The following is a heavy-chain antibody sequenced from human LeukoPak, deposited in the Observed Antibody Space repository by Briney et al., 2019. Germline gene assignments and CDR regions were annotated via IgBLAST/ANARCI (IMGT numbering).Heavy chain of an antibody. Sequence: GGSLRLSCAASGFTFSSYAMHWVRQAPGKGLEWVAVISYDGSNKYYADSVKGRFTISRDNSKNTLYLQMNSLRAEDTAVYYCARWTSESGNYWGQGTLVTVSS. D-gene: IGHD1-14*01. CDR1: GFTFSSYA. CDR2: ISYDGSNK. J-gene: IGHJ4*02. CDR3: ARWTSESGNY. V-gene: IGHV3-30-3*01.